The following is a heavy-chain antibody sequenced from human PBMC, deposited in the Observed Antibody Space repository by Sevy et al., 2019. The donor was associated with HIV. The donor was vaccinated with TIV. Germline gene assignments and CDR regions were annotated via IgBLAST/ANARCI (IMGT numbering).Heavy chain of an antibody. Sequence: GGSLRLSCAASGFTFRSYGMNWVRQAPGKGLEWVSGINGGGSTTYYADSVKGRFTISRDDSKNTLYLQMNSLRVEDTAIYYCAKRVEDGYTYYEWGQGTLVTVSS. CDR1: GFTFRSYG. CDR2: INGGGSTT. D-gene: IGHD2-2*02. J-gene: IGHJ4*02. CDR3: AKRVEDGYTYYE. V-gene: IGHV3-23*01.